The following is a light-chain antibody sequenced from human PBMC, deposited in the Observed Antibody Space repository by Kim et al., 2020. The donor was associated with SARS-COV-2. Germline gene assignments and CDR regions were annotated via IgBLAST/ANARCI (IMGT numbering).Light chain of an antibody. CDR2: DVS. V-gene: IGKV3-20*01. J-gene: IGKJ4*01. CDR1: QSVSRHF. Sequence: LVPGERVTLSCRASQSVSRHFLAWYKQTPGQGPRLLIHDVSARASGTPERFSGSGSGTDFTLTITRVEPEDFGVYFCQQYGSQPLTFGGGTKLEIK. CDR3: QQYGSQPLT.